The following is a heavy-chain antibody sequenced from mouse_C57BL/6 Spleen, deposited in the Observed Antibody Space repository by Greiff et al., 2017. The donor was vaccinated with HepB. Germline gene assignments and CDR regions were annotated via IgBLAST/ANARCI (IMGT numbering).Heavy chain of an antibody. CDR2: IYPGDGDT. J-gene: IGHJ2*01. V-gene: IGHV1-82*01. CDR3: ASGVYYYLGGYYFDY. Sequence: QVQLQQSGPELVKPGASVKISCKASGYAFSSSWMNWVKQRPGKGLEWIGRIYPGDGDTNYNGKFKGKATLTADKSSSTAYMQLSSLTSEDSAVYFCASGVYYYLGGYYFDYWGQGTTLTVSS. D-gene: IGHD1-1*01. CDR1: GYAFSSSW.